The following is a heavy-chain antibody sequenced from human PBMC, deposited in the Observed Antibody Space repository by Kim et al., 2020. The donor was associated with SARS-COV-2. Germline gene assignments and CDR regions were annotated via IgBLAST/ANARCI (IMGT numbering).Heavy chain of an antibody. D-gene: IGHD6-13*01. CDR3: ASDAGYSSRKRPGYY. CDR2: INHSGST. J-gene: IGHJ4*02. Sequence: SETLSLTCAVYGGSFSGYYWSWIRQPPGKGLEWIGEINHSGSTNYNPSLKSRVTISVDTSKNQFSLKLSSVTAADTAVYYCASDAGYSSRKRPGYYWGQGTLVTVSS. V-gene: IGHV4-34*01. CDR1: GGSFSGYY.